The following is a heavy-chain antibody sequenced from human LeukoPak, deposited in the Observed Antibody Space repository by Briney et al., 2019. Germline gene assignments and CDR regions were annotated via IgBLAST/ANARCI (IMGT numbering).Heavy chain of an antibody. D-gene: IGHD6-13*01. CDR3: TTGYSSSWSQSNFDY. CDR1: GFTFDDYA. CDR2: ISWNSGSI. Sequence: RSGGSLRLSCAASGFTFDDYAMHWVRHAPGKGLEWVSGISWNSGSIGYADSVKGRFTISRDNAKNSLYLQMNSLRAEDTALYYCTTGYSSSWSQSNFDYWGQGTLVTVSS. V-gene: IGHV3-9*01. J-gene: IGHJ4*02.